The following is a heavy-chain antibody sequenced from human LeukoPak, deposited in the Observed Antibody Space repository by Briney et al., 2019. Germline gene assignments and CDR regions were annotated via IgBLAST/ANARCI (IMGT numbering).Heavy chain of an antibody. D-gene: IGHD3-22*01. Sequence: SETLSLTCTVSNDSIKDYYWNWIRQPPGKGLEWIGFVSNSGSTNYNPSLKSRVTMSVDTSKNQFSLKLSSVTAADTAVYYCARGAYYYDSSGYYDYWGQGTLVTVSS. CDR3: ARGAYYYDSSGYYDY. CDR1: NDSIKDYY. V-gene: IGHV4-59*12. CDR2: VSNSGST. J-gene: IGHJ4*02.